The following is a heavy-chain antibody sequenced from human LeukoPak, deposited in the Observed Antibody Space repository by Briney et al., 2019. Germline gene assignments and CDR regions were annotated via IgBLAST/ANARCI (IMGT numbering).Heavy chain of an antibody. J-gene: IGHJ5*02. CDR3: ARDQGWFDP. Sequence: SETLSLTCTVSGGSISSGSYYWSWIRQPAGKGLEWIGRIYTSGSTNYNPSLKSRVTISVDTSKNQFSLKLSSVTAADTAVYYCARDQGWFDPGAREPWSPSPQ. V-gene: IGHV4-61*02. CDR2: IYTSGST. CDR1: GGSISSGSYY.